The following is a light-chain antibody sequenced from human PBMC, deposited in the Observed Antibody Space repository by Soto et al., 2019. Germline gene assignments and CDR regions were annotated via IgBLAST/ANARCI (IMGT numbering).Light chain of an antibody. V-gene: IGKV1-17*01. CDR3: LQHNSYPWT. CDR1: QGIRNE. Sequence: DIQMTQSPSSLYAAVGDRVTITCRASQGIRNELGWYQQKPGKAPKRLIYAASSLQSGVPSRFSGSGSGTEFTLTITSLQADDFATFYCLQHNSYPWTFGQGTKVEIK. J-gene: IGKJ1*01. CDR2: AAS.